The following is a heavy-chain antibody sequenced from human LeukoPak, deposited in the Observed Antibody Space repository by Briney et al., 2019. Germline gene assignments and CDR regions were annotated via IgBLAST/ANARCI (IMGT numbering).Heavy chain of an antibody. CDR3: ARAPRVGHSSGWYYLDY. CDR1: GGSFSGCY. Sequence: SETLSLTCAVYGGSFSGCYWSWIRQPPGKGLEWIGEINHSGSTNYNPSLKSRVTISVDTSKNQFSLKLSSVTAADTAVYYCARAPRVGHSSGWYYLDYWGQGTLVTVSS. D-gene: IGHD6-19*01. J-gene: IGHJ4*02. CDR2: INHSGST. V-gene: IGHV4-34*01.